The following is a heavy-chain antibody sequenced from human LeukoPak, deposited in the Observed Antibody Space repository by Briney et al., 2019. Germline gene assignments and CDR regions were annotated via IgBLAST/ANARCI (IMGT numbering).Heavy chain of an antibody. V-gene: IGHV4-39*01. CDR3: ARGPCSSTSCYSAY. CDR1: GASISSTSHS. J-gene: IGHJ4*02. CDR2: IYYGGST. D-gene: IGHD2-2*01. Sequence: PSETLSLTCTVSGASISSTSHSWGWIRQPPGKGLEWIGSIYYGGSTFYNPSLQSRVTISVDTSKNQLSLKLRSVTAADTAVYYCARGPCSSTSCYSAYWGQGTLVTVSS.